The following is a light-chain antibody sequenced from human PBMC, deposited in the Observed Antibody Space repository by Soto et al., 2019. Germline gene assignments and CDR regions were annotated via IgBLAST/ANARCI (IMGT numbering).Light chain of an antibody. CDR2: EVS. V-gene: IGLV2-8*01. Sequence: QSALTQPPSASGSPGQSVTISCTGTSSDVGSYNYVSWYQQHPGKAPKLMIFEVSKRPSGVPDRFSGSKSGNTASLTASGLQAEDEADYYCTSYAGSNNFVFGGGTKLTVL. J-gene: IGLJ2*01. CDR1: SSDVGSYNY. CDR3: TSYAGSNNFV.